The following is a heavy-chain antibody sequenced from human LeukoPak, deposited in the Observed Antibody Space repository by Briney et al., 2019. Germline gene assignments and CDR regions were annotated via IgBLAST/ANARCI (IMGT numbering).Heavy chain of an antibody. V-gene: IGHV3-30*04. CDR1: GFTFSSYA. J-gene: IGHJ4*02. CDR2: ISYVASNK. CDR3: ARATNYYYDSSGYAPDFDY. Sequence: PGGSLRLSCAASGFTFSSYAMHWVRQAPGKGLEWVALISYVASNKYYADSVKGRFTISRDNSENTLYLQMNSLRAEDTAVYYCARATNYYYDSSGYAPDFDYWGQGTLVTVSS. D-gene: IGHD3-22*01.